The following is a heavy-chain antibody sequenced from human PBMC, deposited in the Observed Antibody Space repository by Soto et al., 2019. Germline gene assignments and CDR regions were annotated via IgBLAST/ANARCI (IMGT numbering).Heavy chain of an antibody. J-gene: IGHJ4*02. Sequence: PGGSLRLSCAAPGFTVSSNYMSWVRQAPGKGLEWVSVIYSGGSTYYADSVKGRFTISRDNSKNTLYLQMNSLRAEDTAVYYCARDSSSWYWYFDYWGQGTLVTVSS. CDR2: IYSGGST. CDR1: GFTVSSNY. V-gene: IGHV3-66*01. D-gene: IGHD6-13*01. CDR3: ARDSSSWYWYFDY.